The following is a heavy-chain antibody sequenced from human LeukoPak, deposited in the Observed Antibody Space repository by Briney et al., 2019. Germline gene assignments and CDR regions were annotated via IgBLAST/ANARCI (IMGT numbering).Heavy chain of an antibody. CDR1: GGSISNYY. V-gene: IGHV4-59*01. D-gene: IGHD5-12*01. CDR3: ARQLRGYSGYDWEYCGRDCYYDAFDL. Sequence: SETLSLTCAVSGGSISNYYWSWIRQPPGRGLEWIGYIYYSGSTNYNPSLKSRVTISVDTSKNQFSLKLNSVTSVDTAIYYCARQLRGYSGYDWEYCGRDCYYDAFDLWGQGTMVTVSS. CDR2: IYYSGST. J-gene: IGHJ3*01.